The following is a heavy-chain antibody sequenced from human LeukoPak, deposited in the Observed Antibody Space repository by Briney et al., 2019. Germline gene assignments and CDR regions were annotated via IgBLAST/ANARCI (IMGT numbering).Heavy chain of an antibody. D-gene: IGHD3-16*01. Sequence: SETLSLTCTVSGGSISSSIYYWGWIRQPPGKGLEWIGTIYYSGSTYYNPSLKSRVTISVDTSKNQFSLKLRSVTAADTAVYFCARERGGSKLSGLYGRDYYYMDVWGKGTTVTVSS. J-gene: IGHJ6*03. CDR1: GGSISSSIYY. V-gene: IGHV4-39*07. CDR2: IYYSGST. CDR3: ARERGGSKLSGLYGRDYYYMDV.